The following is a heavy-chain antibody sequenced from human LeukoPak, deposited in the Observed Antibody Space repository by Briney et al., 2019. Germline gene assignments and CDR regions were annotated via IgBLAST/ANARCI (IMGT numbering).Heavy chain of an antibody. D-gene: IGHD6-19*01. CDR1: GGSFSGYY. CDR2: INHSGST. V-gene: IGHV4-34*01. J-gene: IGHJ4*02. CDR3: ARRRGSGSTQVFNY. Sequence: SETLSLTCAVYGGSFSGYYWSWIRQPPGKGLEWIGEINHSGSTNYNPSLKSRVTISVDTSKNQFSLKLSSVTAADTAVYYCARRRGSGSTQVFNYWGQGTLVTVSS.